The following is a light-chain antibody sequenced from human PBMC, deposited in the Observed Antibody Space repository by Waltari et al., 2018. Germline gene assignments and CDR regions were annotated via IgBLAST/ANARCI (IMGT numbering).Light chain of an antibody. Sequence: SSELTQDPAVSVALGQTVRITCQGDSLRNHFVSWYQQKPGQAPILLIFNTYNRPSGGPYRFSGSSSGDTASLTLTGAQAEDEADYYCNSRDTTGDLLVFGGGTKLTVL. CDR3: NSRDTTGDLLV. V-gene: IGLV3-19*01. CDR1: SLRNHF. CDR2: NTY. J-gene: IGLJ2*01.